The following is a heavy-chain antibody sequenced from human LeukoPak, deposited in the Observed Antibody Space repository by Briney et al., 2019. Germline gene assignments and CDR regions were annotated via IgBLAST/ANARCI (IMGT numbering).Heavy chain of an antibody. D-gene: IGHD6-13*01. CDR3: ARGLMAAGTGNWFDP. CDR1: GFTFSSNV. V-gene: IGHV3-30-3*01. CDR2: LSLDGSKK. Sequence: GRSLRLSCAASGFTFSSNVMHWVRQAPGKGLEGVAILSLDGSKKYYADPVKGGFTISGDNSKNTLYLQMTNLRAEDTAVYYCARGLMAAGTGNWFDPWGQGTLVTVSS. J-gene: IGHJ5*02.